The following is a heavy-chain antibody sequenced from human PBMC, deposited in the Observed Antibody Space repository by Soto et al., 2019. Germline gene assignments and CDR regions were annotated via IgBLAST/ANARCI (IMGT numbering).Heavy chain of an antibody. J-gene: IGHJ3*02. CDR2: ISGSGGST. CDR3: AKAHSHYDFWSGSADAFDI. CDR1: GFTFSSYA. Sequence: GGSLRLSCAASGFTFSSYAMSWVRQAPGKGLEWVSAISGSGGSTYYADSVKGRFTISRDNSKNTLYLQMNSLRAEDAAVYYCAKAHSHYDFWSGSADAFDIWGQGKMVTVSS. D-gene: IGHD3-3*01. V-gene: IGHV3-23*01.